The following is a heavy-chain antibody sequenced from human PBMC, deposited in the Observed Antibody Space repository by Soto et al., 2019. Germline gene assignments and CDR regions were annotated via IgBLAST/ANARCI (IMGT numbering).Heavy chain of an antibody. Sequence: GSLRLSCAASGFTFSSYAMHWVRQAPGKGLEWVAAISYDGSNKYYADSVKGRFTISRDNSKNTLYLQMNSLRAEDTAVYYCARLELVLSGYFDYWGQGTLVTVSS. V-gene: IGHV3-30-3*01. D-gene: IGHD6-6*01. CDR1: GFTFSSYA. CDR3: ARLELVLSGYFDY. J-gene: IGHJ4*02. CDR2: ISYDGSNK.